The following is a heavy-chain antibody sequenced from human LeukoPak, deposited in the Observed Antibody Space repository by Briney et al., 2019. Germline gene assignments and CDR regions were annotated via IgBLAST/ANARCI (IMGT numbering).Heavy chain of an antibody. CDR2: IIPIFGTA. D-gene: IGHD2-2*01. CDR1: GGTFSSYA. CDR3: ARGSTIYYYYMDV. V-gene: IGHV1-69*01. J-gene: IGHJ6*03. Sequence: ASVKVSCKASGGTFSSYAISWVRQAPGQGLEWMGGIIPIFGTANYAQKFQGRVTITADESTSTAYMELSSLRSEDTAVYYCARGSTIYYYYMDVWAKGPRSPSP.